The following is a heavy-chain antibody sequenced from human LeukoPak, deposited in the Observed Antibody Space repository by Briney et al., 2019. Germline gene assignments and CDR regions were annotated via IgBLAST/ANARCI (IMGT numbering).Heavy chain of an antibody. CDR3: ARHVNPYYSVVAAKGGFDY. CDR2: IYYTGST. D-gene: IGHD2-15*01. J-gene: IGHJ4*02. CDR1: GGSIRSSSYY. Sequence: PSETLSLTCTVSGGSIRSSSYYWGWIRQPPGKGLEWIGRIYYTGSTYYNPSLKSRVTISVDTSKNQFSLKLSSVTAADTAVYYCARHVNPYYSVVAAKGGFDYWGQGTLVTVSS. V-gene: IGHV4-39*01.